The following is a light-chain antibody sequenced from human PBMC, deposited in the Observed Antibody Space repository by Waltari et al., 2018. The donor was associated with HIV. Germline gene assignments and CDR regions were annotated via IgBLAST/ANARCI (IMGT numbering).Light chain of an antibody. V-gene: IGKV1-9*01. CDR2: AAS. CDR3: QQLKTYPFT. Sequence: DIQLTQSPSFLSASVGDRVTVTCRASEGLDSYLAWYQQKPGKVPKLLIAAASSLQSGVPARFSGSESGAEFTLTISSLQPEDYATYYCQQLKTYPFTFGPGTKVEIK. J-gene: IGKJ3*01. CDR1: EGLDSY.